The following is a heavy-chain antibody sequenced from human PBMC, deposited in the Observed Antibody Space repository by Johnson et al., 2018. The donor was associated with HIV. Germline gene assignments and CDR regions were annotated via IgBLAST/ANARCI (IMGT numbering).Heavy chain of an antibody. CDR2: ISSSGRTT. Sequence: QVQLVESGGGLVKAGGSLRLSCAASGFTFSDHYMTWIRQAPGKGLECISSISSSGRTTYYADSVKGRSTISRNNVKNSILLQLTSLRADDTAVYFCGRRMVVCYVAFDIWGQGTMVSVSS. J-gene: IGHJ3*02. CDR1: GFTFSDHY. CDR3: GRRMVVCYVAFDI. V-gene: IGHV3-11*04. D-gene: IGHD3-10*01.